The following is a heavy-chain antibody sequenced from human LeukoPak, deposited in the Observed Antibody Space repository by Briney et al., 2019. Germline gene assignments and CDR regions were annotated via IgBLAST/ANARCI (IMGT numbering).Heavy chain of an antibody. J-gene: IGHJ5*02. CDR2: IYYSGST. D-gene: IGHD6-13*01. CDR3: ARQSSSWYPTPNDNWFDP. CDR1: GGSISSYY. Sequence: PSETLSLTCTVSGGSISSYYWGWIRQPPGQGLEWTGYIYYSGSTNYNPSLKSRVTISVDTSKNQFSLKLSSVTAADTAVYYCARQSSSWYPTPNDNWFDPWGQGTLVTVSS. V-gene: IGHV4-59*08.